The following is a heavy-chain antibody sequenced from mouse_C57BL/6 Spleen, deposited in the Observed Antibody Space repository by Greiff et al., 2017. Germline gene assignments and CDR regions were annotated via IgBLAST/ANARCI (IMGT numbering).Heavy chain of an antibody. V-gene: IGHV5-4*01. CDR2: ISDGGSYT. CDR1: GFTFSSYA. Sequence: EVQRVESGGGLVKPGGSLILSCAASGFTFSSYAMSWVRQTPEKRLEWVATISDGGSYTYYPDNVKGRFTISRDNAKNNLYLQMSSLKSEDTAMYYCATGLFGYWGQGTTLTVSS. J-gene: IGHJ2*01. CDR3: ATGLFGY.